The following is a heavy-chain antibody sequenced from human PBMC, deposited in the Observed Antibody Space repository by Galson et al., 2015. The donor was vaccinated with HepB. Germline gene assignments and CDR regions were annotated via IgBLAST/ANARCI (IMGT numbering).Heavy chain of an antibody. J-gene: IGHJ4*02. V-gene: IGHV3-20*04. Sequence: SLRLSCAASGFTFDDYGMSWVRQAPGKGLKWVSGINWNGGSTGYADSVKGRFTISRDNAKNSLYLQMNSLRAEDTALYYCARDQYDSSGYYDYWGQGTLVTVSS. CDR2: INWNGGST. CDR1: GFTFDDYG. D-gene: IGHD3-22*01. CDR3: ARDQYDSSGYYDY.